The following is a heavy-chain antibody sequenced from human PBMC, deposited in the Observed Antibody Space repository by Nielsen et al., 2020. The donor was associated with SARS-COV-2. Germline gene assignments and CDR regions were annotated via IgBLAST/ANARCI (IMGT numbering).Heavy chain of an antibody. CDR2: IYYSGST. J-gene: IGHJ4*02. CDR3: ARVVDYGDYGYFDY. D-gene: IGHD4-17*01. V-gene: IGHV4-59*13. CDR1: GGSIGSYY. Sequence: SETLSLTCTVSGGSIGSYYWSWIRQPPGKGLEWIGYIYYSGSTNYNPSLKSRVTISVDTSKNQFSLKLSSVTAADTAVYYCARVVDYGDYGYFDYWGQGTLVTVSS.